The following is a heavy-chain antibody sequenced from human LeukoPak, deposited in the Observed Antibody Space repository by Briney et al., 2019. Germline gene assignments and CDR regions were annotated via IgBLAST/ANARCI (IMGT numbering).Heavy chain of an antibody. Sequence: GGSLRLSCAASGFTFSDSYMTWIRQAPGKGLELLSYISGSASDVNYIDSVRGRFTISGDNAKNSLYLQMNSLRAEDTAVYYCARRRYSGSSQHFDYWGQGTLVTVSS. D-gene: IGHD1-26*01. CDR1: GFTFSDSY. V-gene: IGHV3-11*06. J-gene: IGHJ4*02. CDR3: ARRRYSGSSQHFDY. CDR2: ISGSASDV.